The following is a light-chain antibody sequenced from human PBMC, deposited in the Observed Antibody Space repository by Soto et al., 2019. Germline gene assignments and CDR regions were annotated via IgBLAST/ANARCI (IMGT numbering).Light chain of an antibody. Sequence: EIVLTHSPATLSLSPGERATLSFRASQGVSSYLAWYQQKPGQAPRLLIYGASSRATGIPARFSGSGSGTEFTLTITSLQSEDFAVYYCQQYNSWPRTFGQGTKVDIK. CDR3: QQYNSWPRT. V-gene: IGKV3-15*01. CDR2: GAS. CDR1: QGVSSY. J-gene: IGKJ1*01.